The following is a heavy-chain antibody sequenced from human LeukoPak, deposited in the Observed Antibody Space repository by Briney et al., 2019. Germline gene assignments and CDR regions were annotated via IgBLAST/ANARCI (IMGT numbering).Heavy chain of an antibody. V-gene: IGHV3-30*14. D-gene: IGHD3-22*01. J-gene: IGHJ4*02. Sequence: GGSLRLSCAASGFTFSSYAMHWVRQAPGKGLEWVAVISYDGSKKYYADSVKGRFTISRDNSKNTLYLQMNSLRAEDTAVYYCARKHYYDSSGFFPPMDYWGQGTLVTVSS. CDR3: ARKHYYDSSGFFPPMDY. CDR2: ISYDGSKK. CDR1: GFTFSSYA.